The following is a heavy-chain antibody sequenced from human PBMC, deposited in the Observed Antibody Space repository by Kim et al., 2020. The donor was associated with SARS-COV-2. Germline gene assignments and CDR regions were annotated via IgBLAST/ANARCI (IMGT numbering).Heavy chain of an antibody. J-gene: IGHJ4*02. V-gene: IGHV3-7*01. CDR2: IKQDGSTK. Sequence: GGSLRLSCAASGFTSSMFWMTWVRQAPGKGLEWVANIKQDGSTKYYVDSVKGRFTISRDNAMNSLYLQMSSLRAEDTAVYYCARWEYINSYYYIDYWGQGTLVTVSS. CDR3: ARWEYINSYYYIDY. CDR1: GFTSSMFW. D-gene: IGHD3-10*01.